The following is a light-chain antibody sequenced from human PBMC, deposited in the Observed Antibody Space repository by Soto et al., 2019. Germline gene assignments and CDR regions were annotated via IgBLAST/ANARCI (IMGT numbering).Light chain of an antibody. V-gene: IGLV2-14*03. CDR3: SSYASSSAYV. J-gene: IGLJ1*01. Sequence: QSALTQPASVSGSPGQSITISCTGTSSDVGGYNYVSWYQHHPGKAPKLMIYDVSNRPSGVSNRFSGSKSGNTASLTISGLQAEDEADYYCSSYASSSAYVFGSGTKL. CDR2: DVS. CDR1: SSDVGGYNY.